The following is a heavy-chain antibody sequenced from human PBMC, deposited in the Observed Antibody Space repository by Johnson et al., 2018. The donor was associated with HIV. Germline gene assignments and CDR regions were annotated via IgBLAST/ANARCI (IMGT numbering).Heavy chain of an antibody. CDR2: IKQDGSEK. Sequence: VQLVESGGGVVQPGRSLRLSCAASGFTFSSYAMHWVRQAPGKGLEWVANIKQDGSEKYYVDSVKGRFTISRDNAKNSLYLQMNSLRAEDTAVYYCATCSRSGAFDIWGQGTMVTVSS. CDR3: ATCSRSGAFDI. D-gene: IGHD6-13*01. CDR1: GFTFSSYA. J-gene: IGHJ3*02. V-gene: IGHV3-7*01.